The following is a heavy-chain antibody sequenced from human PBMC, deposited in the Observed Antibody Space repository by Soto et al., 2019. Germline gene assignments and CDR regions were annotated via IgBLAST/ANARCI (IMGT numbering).Heavy chain of an antibody. D-gene: IGHD6-19*01. CDR1: GGSISSGGYY. CDR2: IYYSGST. V-gene: IGHV4-31*03. CDR3: ASIAVAGLPYYYYGMDV. Sequence: TLSLTCTVSGGSISSGGYYWSWIRQHPGKGLEWIVYIYYSGSTYYNPSLKSRVTISVDTSKNQFSLKLSSVTAADTAVYYCASIAVAGLPYYYYGMDVWGQGTTVTVSS. J-gene: IGHJ6*02.